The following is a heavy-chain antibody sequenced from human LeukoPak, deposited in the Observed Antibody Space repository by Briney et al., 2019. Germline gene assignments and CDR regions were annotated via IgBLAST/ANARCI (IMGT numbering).Heavy chain of an antibody. CDR2: IYYSGST. D-gene: IGHD6-19*01. CDR1: GGSISSYY. J-gene: IGHJ4*02. CDR3: ARPIRYSSGWYIFDY. Sequence: PSETLSLTCTVSGGSISSYYWSCIRQPPGKGLEWIGYIYYSGSTNYNPSLKSRVTISVDTSKNQFSLKLSSVTAADTAVYYCARPIRYSSGWYIFDYWGQGTLVTVSS. V-gene: IGHV4-59*08.